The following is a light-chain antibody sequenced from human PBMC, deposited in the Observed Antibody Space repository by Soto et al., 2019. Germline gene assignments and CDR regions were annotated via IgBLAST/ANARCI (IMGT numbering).Light chain of an antibody. Sequence: PVERVTLSCRASQSVSSSYLTWYQQKPGQAPRLLIYGASTRATSIPARFSGSGSGTDFTLTISRLEPEDFAVYYCQQYGSSFNPFGQGARLANK. V-gene: IGKV3-20*01. CDR1: QSVSSSY. CDR2: GAS. CDR3: QQYGSSFNP. J-gene: IGKJ5*01.